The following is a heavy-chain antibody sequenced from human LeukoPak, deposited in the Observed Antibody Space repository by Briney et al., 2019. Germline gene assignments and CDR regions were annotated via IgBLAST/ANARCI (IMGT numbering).Heavy chain of an antibody. CDR1: GFTFCDYW. CDR3: ARGRDSGSYYRFS. Sequence: GGSLRLSCAVSGFTFCDYWMHWVRQAPGKGPEWLSRTSKDGSDTVYADSAKGRLTASRDNAKNTVYLELTKLRPDDAALYFCARGRDSGSYYRFSWGRGTLVTVAS. J-gene: IGHJ4*02. D-gene: IGHD6-25*01. CDR2: TSKDGSDT. V-gene: IGHV3-74*01.